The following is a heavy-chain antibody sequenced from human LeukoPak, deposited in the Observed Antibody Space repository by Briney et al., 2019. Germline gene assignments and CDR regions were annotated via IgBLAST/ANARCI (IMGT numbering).Heavy chain of an antibody. CDR3: ARGGLIHY. J-gene: IGHJ4*02. CDR2: INPNSGGT. D-gene: IGHD3/OR15-3a*01. V-gene: IGHV1-2*02. CDR1: GYTFTGYY. Sequence: ASVKVSCKASGYTFTGYYMHWVRQAPGQGLEWMGCINPNSGGTKYAQKFQGRVTMTRDTSISTAYMELSRLRSDDTAVYFCARGGLIHYWGQGTLVTVSS.